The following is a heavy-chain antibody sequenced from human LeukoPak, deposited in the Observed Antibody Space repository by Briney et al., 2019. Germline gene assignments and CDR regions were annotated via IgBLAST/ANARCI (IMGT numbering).Heavy chain of an antibody. J-gene: IGHJ4*02. D-gene: IGHD3-22*01. CDR3: ARGVGYDDTLGSYYGFFDY. CDR1: GGSISSYY. CDR2: IYTSGST. Sequence: SETLSLTCTVSGGSISSYYWSWIRQPAGKGLEWIGRIYTSGSTNYNPSLKSRVTMSVDTSKDQFSLKLSSVTAADTAVYYCARGVGYDDTLGSYYGFFDYWGQGTLVAVSS. V-gene: IGHV4-4*07.